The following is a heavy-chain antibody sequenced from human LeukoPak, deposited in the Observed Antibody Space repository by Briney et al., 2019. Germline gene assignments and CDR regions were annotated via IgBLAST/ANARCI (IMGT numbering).Heavy chain of an antibody. V-gene: IGHV1-18*01. D-gene: IGHD6-19*01. CDR3: ARDYTSAEWLGFAFDV. J-gene: IGHJ3*01. CDR2: INPFNGNT. Sequence: GASVKVSCKASGYTFTRYAISWVRQAPGQGLEWMGWINPFNGNTNDAERFQGRVIMTTDTSTRTAYMELRSLRSDDTAVYYCARDYTSAEWLGFAFDVWGQGTMISVSP. CDR1: GYTFTRYA.